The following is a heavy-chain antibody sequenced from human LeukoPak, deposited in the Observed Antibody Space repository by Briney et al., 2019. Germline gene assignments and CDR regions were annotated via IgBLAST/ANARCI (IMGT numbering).Heavy chain of an antibody. J-gene: IGHJ3*02. CDR2: ISAYNGNT. CDR1: GYTFTSYG. Sequence: ASVKVSCKASGYTFTSYGISWVRQAPGQGLEWMGWISAYNGNTNYAQKLQGRVTMTTDISTSTAYMELRSLRSDDTAVYYCARMSPVGATRVDAFDIWGQGTMVTVSS. CDR3: ARMSPVGATRVDAFDI. V-gene: IGHV1-18*01. D-gene: IGHD1-26*01.